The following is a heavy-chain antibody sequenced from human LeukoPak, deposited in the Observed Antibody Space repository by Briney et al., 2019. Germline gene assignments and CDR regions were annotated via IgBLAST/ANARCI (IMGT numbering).Heavy chain of an antibody. Sequence: SETLSLTCTVSGGSISSSSYYWGWIRQPPGKGLEWIGSIYYSGSTYYNPSLKSRVTISVDTSKNQFSLKLSSVTAADTAVYYCARHEPRVVVLRFDPWGQGTLVTVSS. V-gene: IGHV4-39*01. CDR2: IYYSGST. CDR3: ARHEPRVVVLRFDP. J-gene: IGHJ5*02. D-gene: IGHD2-2*01. CDR1: GGSISSSSYY.